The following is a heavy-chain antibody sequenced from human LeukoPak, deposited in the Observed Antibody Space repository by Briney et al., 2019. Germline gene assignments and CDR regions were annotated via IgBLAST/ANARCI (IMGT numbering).Heavy chain of an antibody. V-gene: IGHV4-59*01. D-gene: IGHD1-14*01. J-gene: IGHJ6*03. Sequence: SETLSLTCGVSGGSISSYYWAWIRQAPGKGLEWIGYIYYAGSINYNPSLKSRVTMSVDMSRNQFSLRMTSVTAADTAVYYCAREAQDFRTGNHRPGHYDYMDVWGKGTAVTVSS. CDR3: AREAQDFRTGNHRPGHYDYMDV. CDR2: IYYAGSI. CDR1: GGSISSYY.